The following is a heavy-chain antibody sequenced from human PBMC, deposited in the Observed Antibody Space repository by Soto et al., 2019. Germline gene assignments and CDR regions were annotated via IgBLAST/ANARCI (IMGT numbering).Heavy chain of an antibody. CDR1: GYSFTHYW. Sequence: GESLKISCKGSGYSFTHYWIGWVRQMPGEGLEWMGIIYPGDSDTRYSPSFQGHVTISADKSISTAYLQWSSLKASDTAMYYCARRRRIAAAGTSYYYYYGMDVWGQGTTVTVSS. V-gene: IGHV5-51*01. J-gene: IGHJ6*02. CDR3: ARRRRIAAAGTSYYYYYGMDV. CDR2: IYPGDSDT. D-gene: IGHD6-13*01.